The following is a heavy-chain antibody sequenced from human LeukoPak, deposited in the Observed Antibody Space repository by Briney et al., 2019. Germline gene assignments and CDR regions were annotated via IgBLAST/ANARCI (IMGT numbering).Heavy chain of an antibody. Sequence: PGGSLRLSCAASGFPFSDHEMNWVRQAPGKGLDWVSYISSSGSDKYYPDSVKGRFTISRDNAKNSLYLQMNSLRAEDTAVYYCARRTSGAFAIWGQGTKVTVSS. CDR1: GFPFSDHE. CDR3: ARRTSGAFAI. J-gene: IGHJ3*02. CDR2: ISSSGSDK. V-gene: IGHV3-48*03.